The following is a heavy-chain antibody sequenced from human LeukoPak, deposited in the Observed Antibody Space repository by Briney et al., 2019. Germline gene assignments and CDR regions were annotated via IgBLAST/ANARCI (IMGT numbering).Heavy chain of an antibody. J-gene: IGHJ4*02. CDR1: GGSFSAYY. Sequence: PSETLSLTCAVYGGSFSAYYWSWIRQPPGKGLEWIGEINHSGSTNYNPSLKTRVTISADTSKNQFSLKLSSVTAADTAVYYCARPRDSGYYYGSFDSWGQGTPVTVSS. CDR3: ARPRDSGYYYGSFDS. D-gene: IGHD3-22*01. V-gene: IGHV4-34*01. CDR2: INHSGST.